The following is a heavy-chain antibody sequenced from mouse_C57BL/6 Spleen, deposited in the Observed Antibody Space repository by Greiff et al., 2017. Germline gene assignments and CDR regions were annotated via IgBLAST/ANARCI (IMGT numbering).Heavy chain of an antibody. CDR3: ARRRATVVKPFDV. D-gene: IGHD1-1*01. CDR1: GYTFTDYY. Sequence: EVQLQESGPVLVKPGASVKMSCKASGYTFTDYYMNWVKQSHGKSLEWIGVINPYNGGTSYNQKFKGKATLTVDKSSSTAYMELNSLTSEDSAVXYCARRRATVVKPFDVWGTGTTVTVSS. V-gene: IGHV1-19*01. J-gene: IGHJ1*03. CDR2: INPYNGGT.